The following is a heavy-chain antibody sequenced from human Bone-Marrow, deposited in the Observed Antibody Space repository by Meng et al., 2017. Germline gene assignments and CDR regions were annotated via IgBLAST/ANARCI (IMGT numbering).Heavy chain of an antibody. D-gene: IGHD7-27*01. J-gene: IGHJ4*02. CDR3: ARDSGFDY. CDR1: GCTFSTYG. CDR2: IWYDGSNK. V-gene: IGHV3-30*02. Sequence: VVSWCGVSHTGVAPVLFCQASGCTFSTYGMHGFRQAPGKGLGWVAFIWYDGSNKYYADSVKDRFTISRDNSKNTLYLQMNSLRAEDTAVYYCARDSGFDYWGQGTLVTVSS.